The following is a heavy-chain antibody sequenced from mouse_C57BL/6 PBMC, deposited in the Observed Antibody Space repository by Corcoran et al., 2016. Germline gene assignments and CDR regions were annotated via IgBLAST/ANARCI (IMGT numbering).Heavy chain of an antibody. CDR2: IYIRSGNT. D-gene: IGHD6-1*01. V-gene: IGHV1-81*01. Sequence: QVQLQQSGAELARPGASVKLSCKASGYTFTSYGISWVKQRTGQGLEWIGDIYIRSGNTYYNEKFKGKATLTADKSSSTAYMEFRSLTSEDSAVYFCARRLPYAMDYWGQGTSVTVSS. CDR3: ARRLPYAMDY. CDR1: GYTFTSYG. J-gene: IGHJ4*01.